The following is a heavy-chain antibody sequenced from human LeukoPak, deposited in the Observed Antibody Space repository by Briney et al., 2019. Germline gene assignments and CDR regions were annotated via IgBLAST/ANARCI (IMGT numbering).Heavy chain of an antibody. CDR3: AKRNGSNYYFDY. J-gene: IGHJ4*02. CDR1: GFTFSSYG. Sequence: GGSLRLSCAASGFTFSSYGMHWVRQAPGKGLEWVAFIRYDGSDKYYAESVKGRFTISRDNSKNTLYLQMNSLRAEDTVVYYCAKRNGSNYYFDYWGQGTLVTVSS. CDR2: IRYDGSDK. V-gene: IGHV3-30*02. D-gene: IGHD1-26*01.